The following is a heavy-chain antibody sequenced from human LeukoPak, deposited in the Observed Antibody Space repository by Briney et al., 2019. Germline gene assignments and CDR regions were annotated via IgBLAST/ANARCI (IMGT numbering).Heavy chain of an antibody. Sequence: PSETLSLTCTVSGGSISSSSYYWGWIRQPPGKGLECIGTIYYTGNTNYNPSLKSRVSISVDTSNNHFSLTLSSVTAADTAVYYCARVEDSGYDYRGWFDPWGQGTLVTVSS. V-gene: IGHV4-39*07. D-gene: IGHD5-12*01. CDR3: ARVEDSGYDYRGWFDP. CDR1: GGSISSSSYY. J-gene: IGHJ5*02. CDR2: IYYTGNT.